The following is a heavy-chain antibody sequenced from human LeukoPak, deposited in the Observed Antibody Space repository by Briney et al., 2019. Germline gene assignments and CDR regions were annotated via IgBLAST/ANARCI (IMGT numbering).Heavy chain of an antibody. D-gene: IGHD1-26*01. Sequence: GGSLRLSCATSGFTFSAYSMIWVRQTPGKGLECLSYITSSSDSIHYADSVRGRFTVSRDNANNSLYLQMNSLRDEATAVYYCARDPGYSRPSSYGYFDHWGQGTLATVSS. CDR1: GFTFSAYS. CDR3: ARDPGYSRPSSYGYFDH. V-gene: IGHV3-48*02. J-gene: IGHJ4*02. CDR2: ITSSSDSI.